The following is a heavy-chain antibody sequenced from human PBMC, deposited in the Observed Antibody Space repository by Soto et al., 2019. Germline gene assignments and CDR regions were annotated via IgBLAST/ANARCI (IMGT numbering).Heavy chain of an antibody. Sequence: QVQLQESGPGLVKPSQTLSLTCTVSGGSISSGDYYWSWIRQPPGKGLEWIGYIYYSGSTYYNPSLKSRVTISVDTSKNQFSLKLSSVTAADTAVYYCARAGGNPSNPDDAFDIWGQGTMVTVSS. CDR3: ARAGGNPSNPDDAFDI. CDR1: GGSISSGDYY. J-gene: IGHJ3*02. V-gene: IGHV4-30-4*01. D-gene: IGHD4-4*01. CDR2: IYYSGST.